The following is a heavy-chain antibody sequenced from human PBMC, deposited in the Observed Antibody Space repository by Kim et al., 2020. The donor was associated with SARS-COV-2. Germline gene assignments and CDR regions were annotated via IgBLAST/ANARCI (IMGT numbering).Heavy chain of an antibody. CDR2: ITSSGSTI. V-gene: IGHV3-48*01. J-gene: IGHJ4*02. CDR3: AVRFDY. Sequence: VGSLRLSCAASGFTFSSYSMNWVRQAPGKGLEWFSYITSSGSTIYYADSVKGRFTISRDNAKNSMYLQMNSLRAEDTAVYYCAVRFDYWGQGTLVTVSS. D-gene: IGHD3-3*01. CDR1: GFTFSSYS.